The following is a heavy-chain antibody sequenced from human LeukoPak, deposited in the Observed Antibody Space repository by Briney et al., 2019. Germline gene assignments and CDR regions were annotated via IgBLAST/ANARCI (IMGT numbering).Heavy chain of an antibody. V-gene: IGHV4-39*07. D-gene: IGHD6-19*01. Sequence: SETLSLICSVSRGSISSPNYYWGWVRQSPGKGLEWIGNIFYSGTTYYNPSLPSLKSRVTISVDTSKNQFSLKLSSVTAADTAVYYCARGSSGWYGTFDYWGQGTLVTVSS. CDR2: IFYSGTT. CDR1: RGSISSPNYY. J-gene: IGHJ4*02. CDR3: ARGSSGWYGTFDY.